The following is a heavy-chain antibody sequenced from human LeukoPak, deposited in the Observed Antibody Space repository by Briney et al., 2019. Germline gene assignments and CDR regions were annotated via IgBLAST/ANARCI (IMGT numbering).Heavy chain of an antibody. CDR3: VREARGYHYTYFDY. Sequence: GGSLRLSCTASGFTLGRHDMHWVRHTTGEGLEWVAALASGSQTFYAGSVKGRFTFSREDANNSLYLQMNSLRAGDTAVYYCVREARGYHYTYFDYWGQGTLVTVSS. CDR1: GFTLGRHD. CDR2: LASGSQT. V-gene: IGHV3-13*01. D-gene: IGHD5-18*01. J-gene: IGHJ4*02.